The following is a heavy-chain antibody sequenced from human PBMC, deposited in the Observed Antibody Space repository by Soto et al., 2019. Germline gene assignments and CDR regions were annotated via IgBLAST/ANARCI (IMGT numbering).Heavy chain of an antibody. CDR1: GFTFINYW. CDR2: IKQDGSTK. Sequence: EVQLVESGGGLVQPGGSLRLSCAASGFTFINYWMTWARQAPGKGLEWVANIKQDGSTKYYVDSVRGRFTISRDNARNSLYLQMNSLRAEDTARYFCARSGYSSSSFDYWGQGTLVTVSS. CDR3: ARSGYSSSSFDY. V-gene: IGHV3-7*01. D-gene: IGHD6-6*01. J-gene: IGHJ4*02.